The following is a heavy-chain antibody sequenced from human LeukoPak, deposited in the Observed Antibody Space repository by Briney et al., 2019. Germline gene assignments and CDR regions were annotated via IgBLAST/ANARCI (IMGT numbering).Heavy chain of an antibody. CDR2: FDPEDGET. Sequence: ASVKVSCKVSGYTLTELSMHWVRQAPGKGLEWMGGFDPEDGETIYAQKFQGRVTMTEDTSTDTAYMELSSLRSEDTAVYYCATDQYYYDSSGYYNWGQGTLVTVSS. CDR3: ATDQYYYDSSGYYN. D-gene: IGHD3-22*01. CDR1: GYTLTELS. V-gene: IGHV1-24*01. J-gene: IGHJ4*02.